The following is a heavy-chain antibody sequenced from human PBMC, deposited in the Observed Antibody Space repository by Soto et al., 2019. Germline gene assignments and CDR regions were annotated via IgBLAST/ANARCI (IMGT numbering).Heavy chain of an antibody. Sequence: PSQTLSLTCTVAGGSISSYYWSWIRQPPGKGLEWIGYIYYSGSTNYNPSLKSRVTISVDTSKNQFSLKLRSVTAADTAVYYCERYSSGYPFDYWGQGTRVTASS. J-gene: IGHJ4*02. CDR3: ERYSSGYPFDY. V-gene: IGHV4-59*01. CDR2: IYYSGST. CDR1: GGSISSYY. D-gene: IGHD3-22*01.